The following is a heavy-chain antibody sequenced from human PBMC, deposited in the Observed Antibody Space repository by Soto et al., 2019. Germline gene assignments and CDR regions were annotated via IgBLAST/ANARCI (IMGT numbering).Heavy chain of an antibody. V-gene: IGHV3-53*01. CDR1: GFTVSGNY. Sequence: GGSLRLSCAASGFTVSGNYMSWVRQAPGKGLEWVSVIYSGGSTYYADSVKGRFTISRDNSKNTLYLQMNSLRAEDTAVYYCARALITIFGVGHDAFDIWGQGTQVTVSS. CDR3: ARALITIFGVGHDAFDI. J-gene: IGHJ3*02. CDR2: IYSGGST. D-gene: IGHD3-3*01.